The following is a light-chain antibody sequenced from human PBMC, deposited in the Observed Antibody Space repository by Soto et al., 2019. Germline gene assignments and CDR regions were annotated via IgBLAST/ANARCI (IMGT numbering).Light chain of an antibody. CDR1: LTISSY. CDR3: QQSHSIPWT. V-gene: IGKV1-39*01. CDR2: APS. J-gene: IGKJ1*01. Sequence: DIQMTQSPSSLSAFVGDRVTITCRASLTISSYLNWYQQKSGKAPKLLISAPSSLESGVPPRFSGSGSGTDFTLTITSLQPEDFATYYCQQSHSIPWTFGQGTKVEIK.